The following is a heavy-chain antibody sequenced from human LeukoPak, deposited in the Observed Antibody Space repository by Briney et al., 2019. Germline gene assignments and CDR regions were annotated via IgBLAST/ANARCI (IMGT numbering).Heavy chain of an antibody. Sequence: SVKVSCKASGGTFSSYAISWVRQAPGQGLEWMGGIIPIFGTANYAQKFQGRVTITADESTSTAYMELSSLRSEDTAVYYCARASAMVRGVIIKKYYYYGMDVWGQGTTVTVSS. CDR1: GGTFSSYA. D-gene: IGHD3-10*01. CDR3: ARASAMVRGVIIKKYYYYGMDV. V-gene: IGHV1-69*13. CDR2: IIPIFGTA. J-gene: IGHJ6*02.